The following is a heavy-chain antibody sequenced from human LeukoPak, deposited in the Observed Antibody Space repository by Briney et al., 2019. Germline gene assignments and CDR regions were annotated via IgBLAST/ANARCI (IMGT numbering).Heavy chain of an antibody. Sequence: PSETLSLTCTVSGGSISSSSYYWGWIRQPPRKGLEWIGSIYYSGSTYYNPSLKSRVTISVDTSKNQFSLKLSSVTAADTAVYYCARPLPQRRYNWNFEPPEDVWGKGTTVTVSS. D-gene: IGHD1-7*01. CDR1: GGSISSSSYY. CDR3: ARPLPQRRYNWNFEPPEDV. CDR2: IYYSGST. V-gene: IGHV4-39*01. J-gene: IGHJ6*04.